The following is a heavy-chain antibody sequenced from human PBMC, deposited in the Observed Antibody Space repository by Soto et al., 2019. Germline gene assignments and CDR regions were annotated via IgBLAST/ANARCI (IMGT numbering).Heavy chain of an antibody. D-gene: IGHD1-7*01. J-gene: IGHJ6*02. CDR1: GGSVSSGTYY. CDR2: INHSGST. V-gene: IGHV4-61*01. CDR3: ATIRLNPTTRARLHSMRYYYGMDV. Sequence: SETLSLTCTVSGGSVSSGTYYWSWIRQPPGKGLEWIGEINHSGSTNYNPSLKSRVTISVDTSKNQFSLKLSSVTAADTAVYYCATIRLNPTTRARLHSMRYYYGMDVWGQGTTVTVSS.